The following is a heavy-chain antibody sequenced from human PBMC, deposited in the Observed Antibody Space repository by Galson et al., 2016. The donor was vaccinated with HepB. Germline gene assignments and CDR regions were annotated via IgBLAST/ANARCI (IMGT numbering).Heavy chain of an antibody. CDR1: GFTFSNYG. CDR2: FSYDGSNK. Sequence: SLRLSCAASGFTFSNYGMHWVRQAPGKGLEWVAVFSYDGSNKYCADSVKGRFTISRDNSKNSLYLQMNSLRAEDTALYYCAKDIQRDSSSWYGGIYGMDVWGQGTTFTVSS. CDR3: AKDIQRDSSSWYGGIYGMDV. J-gene: IGHJ6*02. D-gene: IGHD6-13*01. V-gene: IGHV3-30*18.